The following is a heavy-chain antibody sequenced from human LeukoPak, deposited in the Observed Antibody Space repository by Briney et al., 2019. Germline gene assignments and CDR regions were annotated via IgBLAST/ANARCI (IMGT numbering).Heavy chain of an antibody. CDR2: IIPIFGTA. CDR3: AREPTGSSGYYHDY. J-gene: IGHJ4*02. D-gene: IGHD3-22*01. Sequence: GASVKVSCKASGGTFSSYAISWVRQAPGQGLEWMGGIIPIFGTANCAQKFQGRVTITADESTSTAYMELSSLRSEDTAVYYCAREPTGSSGYYHDYWGQGTLVTVSS. V-gene: IGHV1-69*13. CDR1: GGTFSSYA.